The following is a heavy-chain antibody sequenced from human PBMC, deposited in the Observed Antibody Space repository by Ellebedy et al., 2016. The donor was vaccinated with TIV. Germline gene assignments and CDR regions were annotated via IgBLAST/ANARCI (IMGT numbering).Heavy chain of an antibody. CDR2: IRSFDDST. CDR3: AKGTLSVPAADDY. D-gene: IGHD2-2*01. CDR1: GLTFSGVA. V-gene: IGHV3-23*01. J-gene: IGHJ4*02. Sequence: GGSLRLXXAASGLTFSGVAMTWVRQAPGKGLQWVSSIRSFDDSTYYADSVKGRFTISRDNSKNTLYLQMNSLREEDTAVYYCAKGTLSVPAADDYWGQGTLVTVSS.